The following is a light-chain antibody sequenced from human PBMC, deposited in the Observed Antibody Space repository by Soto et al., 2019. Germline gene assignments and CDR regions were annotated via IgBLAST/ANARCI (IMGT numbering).Light chain of an antibody. CDR2: EGS. V-gene: IGLV2-23*03. Sequence: QSALTQPASVSGSPGQSITISCTGTSSDVGSYNLVSWYQQHPGKAPKLMIYEGSKRPSGVSNRFSGSKSGNTASLTISGLQAEDEADYYCCSYAGSSTFLYVFGTRTKVTVL. CDR3: CSYAGSSTFLYV. CDR1: SSDVGSYNL. J-gene: IGLJ1*01.